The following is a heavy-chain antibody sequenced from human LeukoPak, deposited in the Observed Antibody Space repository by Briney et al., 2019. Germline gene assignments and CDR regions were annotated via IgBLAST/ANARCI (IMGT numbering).Heavy chain of an antibody. D-gene: IGHD3-22*01. V-gene: IGHV3-23*01. CDR2: ISGSGGST. J-gene: IGHJ4*02. Sequence: PGGSLRLSCAASGFTFSSYAMSWVRQAPGKGLEWVSAISGSGGSTYYADSVKGRFTISRDNSKNTLYLQMNSLRAEDTAVYYCAKDLGYSSGYYGGVDYWGQGTLVTVSS. CDR3: AKDLGYSSGYYGGVDY. CDR1: GFTFSSYA.